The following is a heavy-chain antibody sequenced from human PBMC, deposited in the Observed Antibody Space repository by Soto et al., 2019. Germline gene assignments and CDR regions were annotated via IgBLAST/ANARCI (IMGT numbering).Heavy chain of an antibody. CDR2: IYYSGST. J-gene: IGHJ4*02. CDR1: GGSISSGGYY. Sequence: PSETLSLTCTVSGGSISSGGYYWSWIRQHPGKGLEWIGYIYYSGSTYRNPSLKSRVSISVDTSQNQFSLKLSSVTAADTAVYYSARALGGYCSGGSCYGYYFDYWGQGSLVTVSS. V-gene: IGHV4-31*03. D-gene: IGHD2-15*01. CDR3: ARALGGYCSGGSCYGYYFDY.